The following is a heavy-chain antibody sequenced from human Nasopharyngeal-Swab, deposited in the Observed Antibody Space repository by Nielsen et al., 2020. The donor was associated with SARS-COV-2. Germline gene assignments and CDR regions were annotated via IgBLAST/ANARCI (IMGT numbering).Heavy chain of an antibody. Sequence: GESLKISCAASGFTLSSYEMNWVRQAPGKGLEWISYISSTGSTIYNADSVKGRFTVSRENAKSSMFLQMISLRAEDTAVYYCARERWRDHDFDAWGQGTLVIVSS. CDR1: GFTLSSYE. CDR2: ISSTGSTI. D-gene: IGHD1-14*01. CDR3: ARERWRDHDFDA. J-gene: IGHJ4*02. V-gene: IGHV3-48*03.